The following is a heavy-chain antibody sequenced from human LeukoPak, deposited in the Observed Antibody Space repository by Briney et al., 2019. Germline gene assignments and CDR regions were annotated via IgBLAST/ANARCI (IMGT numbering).Heavy chain of an antibody. V-gene: IGHV3-9*01. CDR3: VKDISGWSYFDY. Sequence: GGSLRLSCEVSGVIFEQYGMRWVRQAPGKGLEWVAGISWNGVTINYGDSVRGRFTISRDNAKSLLYLQMNSLRPEDTALYYCVKDISGWSYFDYWGQGTRVTVSP. D-gene: IGHD6-19*01. CDR2: ISWNGVTI. CDR1: GVIFEQYG. J-gene: IGHJ4*02.